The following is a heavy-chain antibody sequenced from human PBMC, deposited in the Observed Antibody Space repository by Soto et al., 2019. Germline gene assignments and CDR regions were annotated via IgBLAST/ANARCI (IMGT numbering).Heavy chain of an antibody. CDR3: AKNCPEYQMVRGVIIPKYGMDV. D-gene: IGHD3-10*01. V-gene: IGHV3-23*01. CDR1: GFTFSSYA. J-gene: IGHJ6*02. CDR2: ISGSGGST. Sequence: GGSLRLSCAASGFTFSSYAMSWVRQAPGKGLEWVSAISGSGGSTYYADSVKGRFTISRDNSKNTLYLQMNSLRAEDTAVYYCAKNCPEYQMVRGVIIPKYGMDVWGQGTTVTVSS.